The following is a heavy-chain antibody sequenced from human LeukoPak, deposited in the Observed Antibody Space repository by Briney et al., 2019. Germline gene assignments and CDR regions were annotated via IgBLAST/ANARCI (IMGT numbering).Heavy chain of an antibody. D-gene: IGHD3-22*01. J-gene: IGHJ4*02. V-gene: IGHV4-59*01. CDR1: GGSISSYY. Sequence: PSETLSLTCTVSGGSISSYYWSWIRQPPGKGLEWIGYIYYSGSTNYNPSLKSRVTISVDTSKNQFSLKLSSVTAADTAVYYCARTEYYDSSGYYYFDYWGQGTLVTVSS. CDR3: ARTEYYDSSGYYYFDY. CDR2: IYYSGST.